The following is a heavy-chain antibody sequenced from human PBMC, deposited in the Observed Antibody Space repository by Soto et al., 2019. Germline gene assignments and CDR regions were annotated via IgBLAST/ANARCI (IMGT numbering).Heavy chain of an antibody. Sequence: KPSETLSLTCTVPGGSMSEYFWSWIRQSPGKGLEWIGYIYYLGSTDYNPSLKSRVTISVDTSKRQFSLRLTSVTAADTAVYYCARDGYDGSGSPYPAYWGPGTQVTVSS. CDR2: IYYLGST. V-gene: IGHV4-59*01. CDR1: GGSMSEYF. J-gene: IGHJ4*02. CDR3: ARDGYDGSGSPYPAY. D-gene: IGHD3-10*01.